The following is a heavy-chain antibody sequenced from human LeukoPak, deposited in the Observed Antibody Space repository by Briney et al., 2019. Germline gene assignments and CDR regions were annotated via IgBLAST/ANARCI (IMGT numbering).Heavy chain of an antibody. CDR1: GGSISSSSYY. CDR3: AGLPYDSSGYPDY. Sequence: PSETLSLTCTVSGGSISSSSYYWGWIRRPPGKGLEWIGSIYYSGSTYYNPSLKSRVTISVDTSKNQFSLKLSSVTAADTAVYYCAGLPYDSSGYPDYWGQGTLVTVSS. V-gene: IGHV4-39*01. J-gene: IGHJ4*02. D-gene: IGHD3-22*01. CDR2: IYYSGST.